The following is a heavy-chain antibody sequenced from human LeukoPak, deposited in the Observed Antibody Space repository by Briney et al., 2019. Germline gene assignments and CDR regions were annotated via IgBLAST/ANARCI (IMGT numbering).Heavy chain of an antibody. D-gene: IGHD2-15*01. J-gene: IGHJ4*02. CDR2: SSDNVLRT. Sequence: PGGSVRLSCAASGFTFSNFVLNWVRQAPGKGLEWVGLSSDNVLRTYYLACVKGLFSISRDDSKNTLYLQMNSLRVEDTGVYYCARDRIGKYSIDYWGQGTLVTVSS. CDR3: ARDRIGKYSIDY. CDR1: GFTFSNFV. V-gene: IGHV3-33*08.